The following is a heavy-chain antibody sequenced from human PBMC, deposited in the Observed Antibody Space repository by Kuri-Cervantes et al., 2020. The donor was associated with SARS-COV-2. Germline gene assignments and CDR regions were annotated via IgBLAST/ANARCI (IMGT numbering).Heavy chain of an antibody. CDR3: ARDRSNYKGNNWFDP. CDR1: GFTVSSNY. J-gene: IGHJ5*02. Sequence: EPLSLPCAASGFTVSSNYMSWVRQAPGKGLEWVSVIYSGGSTYYADSVKGRFTISRDNSKNTLYLQMNSLRAEDTAVYYCARDRSNYKGNNWFDPWGQGTLVTVSS. CDR2: IYSGGST. D-gene: IGHD4-11*01. V-gene: IGHV3-53*01.